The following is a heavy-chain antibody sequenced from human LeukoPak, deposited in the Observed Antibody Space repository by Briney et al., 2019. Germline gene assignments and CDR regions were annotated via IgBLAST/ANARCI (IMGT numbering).Heavy chain of an antibody. CDR1: GFTFSNCS. CDR2: ITGCYVPK. J-gene: IGHJ5*02. CDR3: TKDPNGDYVGAFDP. V-gene: IGHV3-23*01. Sequence: GGSLRLSCAASGFTFSNCSMTWVRQPPGKGLGWVSFITGCYVPKYNTHSVKGRFPISRDNSQNTLYLQMNSLRAEDTAVYYCTKDPNGDYVGAFDPWGQGTLVTVSS. D-gene: IGHD4-17*01.